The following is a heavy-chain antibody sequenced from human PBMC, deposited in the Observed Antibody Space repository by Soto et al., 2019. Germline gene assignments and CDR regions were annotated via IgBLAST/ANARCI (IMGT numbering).Heavy chain of an antibody. D-gene: IGHD3-16*01. Sequence: QLQLQESGPGPVKPSETLSLICTVSGDSITNGDVYWGWVRQPPGKGLEWIATIHYRGNTYYDPSLRSRVTISIDTSENHFSLWLSSVTAADTAIYYCARHLAPRFRADYFDYWGQGALVTVSS. V-gene: IGHV4-39*01. CDR2: IHYRGNT. CDR1: GDSITNGDVY. J-gene: IGHJ4*02. CDR3: ARHLAPRFRADYFDY.